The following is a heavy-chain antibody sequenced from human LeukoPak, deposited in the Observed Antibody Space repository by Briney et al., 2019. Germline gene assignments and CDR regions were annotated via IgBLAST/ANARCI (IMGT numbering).Heavy chain of an antibody. CDR1: GGSISSYY. D-gene: IGHD6-19*01. CDR3: ARGKVVAGTPGQNSWDY. CDR2: IYTSGST. V-gene: IGHV4-4*07. J-gene: IGHJ4*02. Sequence: SETLSLTCTVSGGSISSYYWNWIRQPAGKGLGWVGRIYTSGSTNYNPSLKSRVSMSVGTSKNQFSLKLSSVTAADTAVYYCARGKVVAGTPGQNSWDYWGQGTLVTVSS.